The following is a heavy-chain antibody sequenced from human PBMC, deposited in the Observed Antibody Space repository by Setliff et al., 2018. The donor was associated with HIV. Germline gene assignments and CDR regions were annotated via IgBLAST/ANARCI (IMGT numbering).Heavy chain of an antibody. D-gene: IGHD2-15*01. CDR1: GYTLTELS. CDR2: FDPEDGNT. CDR3: ARTRSGGSSVYYYYYMDV. Sequence: ASVKVSCKVSGYTLTELSRHWVRQAPGKGLEWMGGFDPEDGNTIYAQKFQGRVTMTADTSTDTAYMELGSLGFDDTAVYFCARTRSGGSSVYYYYYMDVWGQGTAVTVSS. V-gene: IGHV1-24*01. J-gene: IGHJ6*03.